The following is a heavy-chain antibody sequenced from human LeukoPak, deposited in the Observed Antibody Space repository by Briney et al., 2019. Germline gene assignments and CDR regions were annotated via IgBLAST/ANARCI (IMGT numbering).Heavy chain of an antibody. CDR2: VKKESEGGTT. V-gene: IGHV3-15*01. CDR1: GFTFNNVW. Sequence: PGGSLRLSCAASGFTFNNVWMNWVRQAPGKGLEWVGRVKKESEGGTTDYPAPVKGRFTISRDDSKSTLYLQMNNLRTEDTAVYYCTTRVVTTNDYWGQGTLVTVSS. CDR3: TTRVVTTNDY. J-gene: IGHJ4*02. D-gene: IGHD2-21*02.